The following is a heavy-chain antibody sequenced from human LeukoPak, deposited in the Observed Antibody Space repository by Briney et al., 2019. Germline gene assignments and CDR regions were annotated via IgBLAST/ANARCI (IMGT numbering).Heavy chain of an antibody. V-gene: IGHV1-8*02. CDR2: MNPNSGNT. J-gene: IGHJ5*02. D-gene: IGHD6-6*01. Sequence: ASVKVSCKASGGTFSSYAINWVRQATGQGLEWMGWMNPNSGNTGYAQKFQGRVTMTRNTSISTAYMELSSLRSEDTAVYYCARGSLAAREARGGWFDPWGQGTLVTVSS. CDR3: ARGSLAAREARGGWFDP. CDR1: GGTFSSYA.